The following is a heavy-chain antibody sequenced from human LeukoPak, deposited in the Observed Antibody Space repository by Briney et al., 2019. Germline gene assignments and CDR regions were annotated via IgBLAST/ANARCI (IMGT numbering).Heavy chain of an antibody. Sequence: GGSLRLSCAASGFTFGSYAMSWVRQAPGKGLEWVSAISGSGGSTYYADSVKGRFTISRDNSKNTLYLQMNSLRAEDTAVYYCAKDGYCSGGSCFDNFDYWGQGTLVTVSS. CDR2: ISGSGGST. J-gene: IGHJ4*02. CDR3: AKDGYCSGGSCFDNFDY. V-gene: IGHV3-23*01. CDR1: GFTFGSYA. D-gene: IGHD2-15*01.